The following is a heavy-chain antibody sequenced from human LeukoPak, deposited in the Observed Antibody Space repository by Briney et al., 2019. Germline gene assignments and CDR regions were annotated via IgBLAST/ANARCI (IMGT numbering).Heavy chain of an antibody. D-gene: IGHD4-11*01. CDR1: GGSISSSRSY. J-gene: IGHJ5*02. Sequence: SETLSLACSVSGGSISSSRSYWGWIRQTPGKGLEWVGSIYYNGDTYYNPSFKSRVSMSVDTAKNQISLILTSVTAADTAVYYCSREGYSCPNWFDTWGQGTLVTVSS. V-gene: IGHV4-39*07. CDR2: IYYNGDT. CDR3: SREGYSCPNWFDT.